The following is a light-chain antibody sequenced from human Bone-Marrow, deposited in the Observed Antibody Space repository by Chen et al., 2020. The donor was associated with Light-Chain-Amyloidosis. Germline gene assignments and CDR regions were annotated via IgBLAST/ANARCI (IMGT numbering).Light chain of an antibody. J-gene: IGLJ1*01. CDR3: SSYTITIPLV. Sequence: QSALTQPASVSGSPGQSITISCTGTSSDVGGDNHVSWYQQHPDKAPKLMIYEVTNRPSWVPDRFSGSKSDNTASLTISGLQTEDEADYFCSSYTITIPLVFGSGTRVTVL. CDR2: EVT. V-gene: IGLV2-14*01. CDR1: SSDVGGDNH.